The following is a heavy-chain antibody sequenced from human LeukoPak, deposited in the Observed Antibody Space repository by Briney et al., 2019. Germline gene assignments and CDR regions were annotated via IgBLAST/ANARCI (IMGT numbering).Heavy chain of an antibody. CDR2: ISSSSSTI. CDR3: ARDMSRGFYSFAI. Sequence: PGGSLRLSCAASGFTFSSYSMYWVRQAPGKGLEWVSYISSSSSTIYYADSVKGRFTISRDNAKNSLYLQMNSLRAEDTAVYYCARDMSRGFYSFAIWGQGTMVTVS. J-gene: IGHJ3*02. D-gene: IGHD3-3*01. CDR1: GFTFSSYS. V-gene: IGHV3-48*01.